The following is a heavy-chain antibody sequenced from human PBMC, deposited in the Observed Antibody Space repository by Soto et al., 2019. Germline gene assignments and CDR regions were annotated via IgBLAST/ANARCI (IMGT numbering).Heavy chain of an antibody. Sequence: HITWNESGPTQVKPRQTLTLTCTFSGFSLTTSGVGVCWIRQSQGKAPEWLALIYWDDAKRYSPSLMSRLTITKDTSKNQVVLTMADLDPADTATYYCAHRVLRTVFGLVTTTAIYFDFWGQGTPVAVSS. CDR1: GFSLTTSGVG. CDR2: IYWDDAK. V-gene: IGHV2-5*02. J-gene: IGHJ4*02. D-gene: IGHD3-3*01. CDR3: AHRVLRTVFGLVTTTAIYFDF.